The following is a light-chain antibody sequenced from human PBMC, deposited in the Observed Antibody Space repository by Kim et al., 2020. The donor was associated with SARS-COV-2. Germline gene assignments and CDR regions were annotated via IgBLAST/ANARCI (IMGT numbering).Light chain of an antibody. V-gene: IGLV3-19*01. CDR2: GYN. Sequence: ALGKTVRITCQGDNFRIYYASWYQQKPGQAPVLVIYGYNNRPSGIPDRFSGSSSGNTASLTITGAQAEDEADYYCKSRDSSGNHYVFGTGTKVTVL. CDR3: KSRDSSGNHYV. CDR1: NFRIYY. J-gene: IGLJ1*01.